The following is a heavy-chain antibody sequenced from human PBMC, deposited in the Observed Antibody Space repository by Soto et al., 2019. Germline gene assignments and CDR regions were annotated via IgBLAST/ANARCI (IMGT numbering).Heavy chain of an antibody. V-gene: IGHV1-69*02. D-gene: IGHD2-15*01. Sequence: QVQLVQSGAEVKKPGSSVKVSCKASGGTFSSYTISWVRQAPGQGLEWMGRIIPILGIRNYAQKFQGRVTITADKSTSTAYMELSSLTSEDTAVYYRAIVVAAIGWFDPWCQGTLFTVSS. CDR2: IIPILGIR. CDR3: AIVVAAIGWFDP. J-gene: IGHJ5*02. CDR1: GGTFSSYT.